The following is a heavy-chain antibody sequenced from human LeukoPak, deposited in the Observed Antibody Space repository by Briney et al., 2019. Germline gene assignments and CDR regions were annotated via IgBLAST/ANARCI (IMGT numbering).Heavy chain of an antibody. CDR2: ISDSSSAI. D-gene: IGHD3-3*01. Sequence: GGSLRLSCAASGFTFSGYSMKWVRQAPGKGLEWVSYISDSSSAIYYADSVRGRFTISRDTAKNSLFLQMNSLRAEDTAVYYCARDSPIFTIFGVVERRYFDYWGQGTLVTVSS. CDR1: GFTFSGYS. J-gene: IGHJ4*02. CDR3: ARDSPIFTIFGVVERRYFDY. V-gene: IGHV3-48*01.